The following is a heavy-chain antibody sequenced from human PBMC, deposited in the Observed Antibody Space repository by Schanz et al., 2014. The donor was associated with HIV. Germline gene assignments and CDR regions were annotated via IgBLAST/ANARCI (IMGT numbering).Heavy chain of an antibody. D-gene: IGHD1-1*01. CDR3: ATCLITIGCSS. CDR1: GGSFSSFS. Sequence: QGQLVQSGAEVKKPGSSVQVSCKASGGSFSSFSITWVRQAPGQGLEWMGGIIPMFGSANYAQKFLGRVTISADESTSTGYMDLSNLRSDDTAVYYCATCLITIGCSSWGQGTLVTVSS. J-gene: IGHJ5*02. CDR2: IIPMFGSA. V-gene: IGHV1-69*01.